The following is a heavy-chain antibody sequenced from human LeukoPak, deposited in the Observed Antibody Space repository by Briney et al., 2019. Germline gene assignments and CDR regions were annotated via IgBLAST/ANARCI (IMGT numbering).Heavy chain of an antibody. J-gene: IGHJ4*02. D-gene: IGHD2-15*01. V-gene: IGHV4-59*08. CDR2: IYYSGST. CDR1: GGSITGDC. Sequence: SETLSLTCTVSGGSITGDCWSWIRQPPGKGLEWIGYIYYSGSTNQNPSLKSRVTISVDTSKKQFSLKLRSVTAADTAVYYCAREYCSGGNCYFDFWDQGILVTVSS. CDR3: AREYCSGGNCYFDF.